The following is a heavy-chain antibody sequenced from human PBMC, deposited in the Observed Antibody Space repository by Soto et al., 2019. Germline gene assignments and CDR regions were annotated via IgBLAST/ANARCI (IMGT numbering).Heavy chain of an antibody. CDR3: AKGTSQQKNYDFWSGYYDYYYYYMDV. V-gene: IGHV3-23*01. CDR1: GFTFSSYA. J-gene: IGHJ6*03. CDR2: ISGSGGST. D-gene: IGHD3-3*01. Sequence: EVQLLESGGGLVQPGGSLRLSCAASGFTFSSYAMSWVRQAPGKGLEWVSAISGSGGSTYYADSVKGRFTITRDNSKNTLYLQMNSLRAEDTAVYYCAKGTSQQKNYDFWSGYYDYYYYYMDVWGKGTTVTVSS.